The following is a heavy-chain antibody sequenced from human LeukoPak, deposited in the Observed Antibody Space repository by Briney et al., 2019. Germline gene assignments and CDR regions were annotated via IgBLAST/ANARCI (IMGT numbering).Heavy chain of an antibody. CDR3: AGSRSEEDF. Sequence: GGSLRLSCVASGFTFSNFAMNWVRQAPGKGLETISTITDNGAATFYIDSVRGRFTISRDNSKSTLFLQMTSLRAEDTAVYFCAGSRSEEDFWGQGTLVTVSS. J-gene: IGHJ4*02. CDR2: ITDNGAAT. V-gene: IGHV3-23*01. CDR1: GFTFSNFA.